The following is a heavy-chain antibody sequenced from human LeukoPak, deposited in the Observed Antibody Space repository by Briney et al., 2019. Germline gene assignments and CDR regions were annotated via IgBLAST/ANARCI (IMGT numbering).Heavy chain of an antibody. Sequence: TSETLSLTCTVSGGSISSYYWSWIRQPPGKGLEWIGYIYYSGSTNYNPSLKSRVTISVDTSKNQFSLKLSSVTAADTAVYYCARGWEKYYFDYWGQGTLVTVSS. CDR3: ARGWEKYYFDY. J-gene: IGHJ4*02. CDR1: GGSISSYY. CDR2: IYYSGST. D-gene: IGHD1-26*01. V-gene: IGHV4-59*01.